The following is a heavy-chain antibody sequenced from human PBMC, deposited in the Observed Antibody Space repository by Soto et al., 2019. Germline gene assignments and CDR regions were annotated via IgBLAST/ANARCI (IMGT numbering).Heavy chain of an antibody. J-gene: IGHJ5*02. V-gene: IGHV4-61*01. D-gene: IGHD3-16*01. CDR3: ARGDYALVS. CDR1: GGSVNTGSFY. Sequence: QVQLQESGPGLVKPSETLSLTCSVSGGSVNTGSFYWTWIRQPPGKGLEWIGYVYDSGSFNYNPSLKSRVTISVDTSKNQFTLNLNSVTAADTAVYYGARGDYALVSWGQGTLVTVSS. CDR2: VYDSGSF.